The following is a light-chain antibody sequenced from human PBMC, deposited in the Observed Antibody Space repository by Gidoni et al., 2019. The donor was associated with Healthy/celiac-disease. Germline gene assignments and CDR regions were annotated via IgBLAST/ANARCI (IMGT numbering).Light chain of an antibody. CDR3: QVWDSSTYVV. V-gene: IGLV3-9*01. J-gene: IGLJ2*01. CDR1: NIGSKN. Sequence: SYELTQPLSVSVALVQTARITCGGNNIGSKNVHWYQQKPGQAPVLVIYRDRNRPSGIPERFSGSNSGNTATLTISRAQAGDEADYYCQVWDSSTYVVFGGGTKLTVL. CDR2: RDR.